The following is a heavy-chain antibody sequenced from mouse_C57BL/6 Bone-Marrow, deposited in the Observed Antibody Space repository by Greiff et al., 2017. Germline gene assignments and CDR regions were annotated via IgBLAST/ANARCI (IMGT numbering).Heavy chain of an antibody. CDR1: GYTFTSYW. CDR3: ARRGKITTVVAHWYFDV. Sequence: QVQLQQPGAELVMPGASVKLSCKASGYTFTSYWMHWVKQRPGQGLEWIGEIDPSDSYTNYNQKFKGKSTLTVDKSSSTAYMQLSSLTSEGSAVYYCARRGKITTVVAHWYFDVWGTGTTVTVSS. D-gene: IGHD1-1*01. J-gene: IGHJ1*03. V-gene: IGHV1-69*01. CDR2: IDPSDSYT.